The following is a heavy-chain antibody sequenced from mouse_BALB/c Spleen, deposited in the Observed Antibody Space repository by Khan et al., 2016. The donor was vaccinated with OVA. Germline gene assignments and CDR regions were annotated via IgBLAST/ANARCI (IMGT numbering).Heavy chain of an antibody. CDR1: GYTFTTYW. J-gene: IGHJ2*01. CDR3: TRDRIDY. CDR2: INPTSGYT. Sequence: VQLQQSGAELAKPGASVKMSCKASGYTFTTYWMHWVKQRPGQGLEWIGYINPTSGYTDYNEKFKDRATLSADKSSSTAYMQLSSLTSEDSAVYYCTRDRIDYWGKGTTVTVSS. V-gene: IGHV1-7*01.